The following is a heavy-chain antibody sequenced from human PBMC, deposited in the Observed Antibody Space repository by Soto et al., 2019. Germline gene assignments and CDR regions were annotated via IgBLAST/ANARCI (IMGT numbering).Heavy chain of an antibody. D-gene: IGHD1-26*01. CDR2: IWYDGSNQ. J-gene: IGHJ4*02. CDR3: ARAVSSATYYTCIGY. CDR1: GFDISTYG. V-gene: IGHV3-33*01. Sequence: TGGSLRLSCEASGFDISTYGLHWVRQAPGKGLEWLAFIWYDGSNQHYAASVKGRFTISRDNSRNTLYLQMNNLRADDTAVYFCARAVSSATYYTCIGYWGRGTLVTVSS.